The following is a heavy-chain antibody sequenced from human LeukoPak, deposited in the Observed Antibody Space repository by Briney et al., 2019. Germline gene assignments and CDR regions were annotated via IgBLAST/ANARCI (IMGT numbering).Heavy chain of an antibody. D-gene: IGHD2-8*01. V-gene: IGHV3-74*01. J-gene: IGHJ4*02. CDR1: GFTFSSYG. CDR3: VRDLILVWTPGDDFDY. CDR2: INEDGSII. Sequence: GGSLRLSCAASGFTFSSYGMHWVRQAPGKGLEWVSRINEDGSIITYADSVKGRFTISRDNAKNTLYLQMNSLRAEETAVYYCVRDLILVWTPGDDFDYWGQGTLVTVSS.